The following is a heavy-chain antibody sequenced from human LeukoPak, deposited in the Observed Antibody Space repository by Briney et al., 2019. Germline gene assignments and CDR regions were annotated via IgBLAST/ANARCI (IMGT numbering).Heavy chain of an antibody. V-gene: IGHV3-23*01. J-gene: IGHJ4*02. D-gene: IGHD3-9*01. Sequence: QPRGSLRLSCAASGFTFSSYAMSWVRQAPGKGLEWVSAISGSGGSTYYADSVKGRFTISRDNAKNSVYLQMNSLRAEDTALYYCATHLDWGWDYWGQGTLVTVSS. CDR2: ISGSGGST. CDR3: ATHLDWGWDY. CDR1: GFTFSSYA.